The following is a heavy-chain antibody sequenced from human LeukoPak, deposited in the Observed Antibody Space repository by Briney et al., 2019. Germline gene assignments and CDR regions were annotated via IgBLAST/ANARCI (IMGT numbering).Heavy chain of an antibody. CDR2: IYYSGST. J-gene: IGHJ3*02. CDR3: ARLKFVVDQDAFDI. Sequence: SETLSLTCTVSGGSISSYYWRWIRQPPGKGLEWIGYIYYSGSTNYNPSLKSRVTISVDTSKNQFSLKLSSVTAADTAVYYCARLKFVVDQDAFDIWGQGTMVTVSS. V-gene: IGHV4-59*01. D-gene: IGHD2-2*01. CDR1: GGSISSYY.